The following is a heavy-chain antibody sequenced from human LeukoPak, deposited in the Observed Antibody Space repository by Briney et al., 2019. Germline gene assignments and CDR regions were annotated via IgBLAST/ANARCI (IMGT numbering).Heavy chain of an antibody. V-gene: IGHV4-59*01. CDR3: ARVHSGTNYVMD. Sequence: SETLSLTCTVSGGSISSYYWSWIRQPPGKGLEWIGYIYYSGSTNYNPSLKSRVTISVDTSKSQFSLKLRSVTAADTAVYYCARVHSGTNYVMDWGQGTLVPSPQ. D-gene: IGHD4/OR15-4a*01. J-gene: IGHJ4*02. CDR1: GGSISSYY. CDR2: IYYSGST.